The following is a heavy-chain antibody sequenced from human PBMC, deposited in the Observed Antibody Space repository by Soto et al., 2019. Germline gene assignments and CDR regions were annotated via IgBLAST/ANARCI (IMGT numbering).Heavy chain of an antibody. CDR1: GFTFSSHS. CDR2: ISTSSTYI. CDR3: AREYSLAVVLPGY. D-gene: IGHD2-15*01. J-gene: IGHJ4*02. V-gene: IGHV3-21*01. Sequence: GVLRLSCAASGFTFSSHSMNWVRQAPGKGLEWVSSISTSSTYIYYADSVKGRFTISRDNAKNSLYLQMDSLRAEDTAVYYCAREYSLAVVLPGYWGQGTPVTVSS.